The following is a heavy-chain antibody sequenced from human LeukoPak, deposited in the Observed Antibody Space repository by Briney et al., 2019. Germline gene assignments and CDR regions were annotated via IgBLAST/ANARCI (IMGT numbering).Heavy chain of an antibody. V-gene: IGHV4-31*03. J-gene: IGHJ5*02. CDR1: GGSISSGGYY. CDR2: IYYSGST. D-gene: IGHD3-22*01. Sequence: PSQTLSLTCTVSGGSISSGGYYWSWIRQHPGKGLEWIGYIYYSGSTYYNPSLKSRVTISVDTSKNQFSLKLSFVTAADTAVYYCARGSPNYYDSSGGVEAWGQGTLVTVSS. CDR3: ARGSPNYYDSSGGVEA.